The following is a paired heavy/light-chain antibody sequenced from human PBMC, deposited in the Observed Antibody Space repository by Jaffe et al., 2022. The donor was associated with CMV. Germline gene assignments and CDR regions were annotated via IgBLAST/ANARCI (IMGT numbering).Heavy chain of an antibody. J-gene: IGHJ6*02. V-gene: IGHV4-4*07. D-gene: IGHD3-10*01. CDR3: ARDGQLTPGHIFYYGMDV. Sequence: QVQLQESGPGLMKPLETLSLSCTVSNGSINNYYWSWVRQPAGKGLEWIGRIYASGSTNYNPSLESRVTMSVDTSKNQFSLKLRSVTAADTAIYYCARDGQLTPGHIFYYGMDVWGQGTTVTVS. CDR2: IYASGST. CDR1: NGSINNYY.
Light chain of an antibody. V-gene: IGLV7-46*01. Sequence: QAVVTQEPSLTVSPGGTVTLTCGSSTGAVTTGHYAYWFQQKPGRAPTTLIHETSNKYSWTPARFSGSLLGGKAALTLSGAQPDDEADYYCLLSYSGARVFGGGTKLTVL. CDR1: TGAVTTGHY. CDR3: LLSYSGARV. J-gene: IGLJ2*01. CDR2: ETS.